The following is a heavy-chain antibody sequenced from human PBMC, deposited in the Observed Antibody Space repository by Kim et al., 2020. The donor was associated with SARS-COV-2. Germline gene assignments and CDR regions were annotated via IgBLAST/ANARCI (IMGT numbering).Heavy chain of an antibody. Sequence: SETLSLTCTVSGGSISSYYWSWIRQPPGKGLEWIGYIYYSGSTNYNPSLKSRVTISVDTSKNQFSLKLSSVTAADTAVYYCARDPYDFWSGYYYGMDVWGQGTTVTVSS. CDR1: GGSISSYY. J-gene: IGHJ6*02. D-gene: IGHD3-3*01. CDR2: IYYSGST. V-gene: IGHV4-59*13. CDR3: ARDPYDFWSGYYYGMDV.